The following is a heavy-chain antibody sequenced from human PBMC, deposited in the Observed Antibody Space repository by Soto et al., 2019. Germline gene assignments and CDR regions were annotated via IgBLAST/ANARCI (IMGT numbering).Heavy chain of an antibody. Sequence: SETLSLTCTVSGGSISSSSYYWGWIRQPPGKGLEWIGSIYYSGSTYYNPSLKSRVTISVDTSKNQISLKLSSVTAADTAVYYCARPRFLEWLSDGDYYYYYMDVWGKGTTVTVSS. CDR2: IYYSGST. CDR3: ARPRFLEWLSDGDYYYYYMDV. D-gene: IGHD3-3*01. V-gene: IGHV4-39*01. CDR1: GGSISSSSYY. J-gene: IGHJ6*03.